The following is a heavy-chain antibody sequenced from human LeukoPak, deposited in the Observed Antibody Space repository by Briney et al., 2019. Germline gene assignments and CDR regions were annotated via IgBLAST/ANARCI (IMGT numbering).Heavy chain of an antibody. Sequence: GRSLRLSCAASGFTFSSYAMHWVRQAPGKGLEWVAVISYDGSNKYYADSVKGRFTISRDNSKNTLYLQMNSLRAEDTAVYYCASGPYDGPSHIYDSSVYYFDYWGQGTLVTVSS. D-gene: IGHD3-22*01. CDR3: ASGPYDGPSHIYDSSVYYFDY. J-gene: IGHJ4*02. V-gene: IGHV3-30-3*01. CDR1: GFTFSSYA. CDR2: ISYDGSNK.